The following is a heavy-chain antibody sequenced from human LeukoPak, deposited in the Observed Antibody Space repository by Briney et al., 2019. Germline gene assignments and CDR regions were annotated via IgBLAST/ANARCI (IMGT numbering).Heavy chain of an antibody. J-gene: IGHJ4*02. CDR3: ARSTDGTTSSGWYVDY. CDR2: IYYSGST. D-gene: IGHD6-19*01. CDR1: GGSISSASNS. V-gene: IGHV4-39*01. Sequence: SETLSLTCAVSGGSISSASNSWGWIRQPPGKGLEWIGTIYYSGSTYYNPSLKSRVTISIDTSKNQFSLRLSSVTAAGTAVFYCARSTDGTTSSGWYVDYWGQGTLVTVSS.